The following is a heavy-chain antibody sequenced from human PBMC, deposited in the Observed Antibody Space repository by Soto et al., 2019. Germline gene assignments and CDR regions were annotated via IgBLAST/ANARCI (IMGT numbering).Heavy chain of an antibody. V-gene: IGHV4-30-4*01. CDR3: ARDLGGCSGGSCKVTSSNYNWFDP. D-gene: IGHD2-15*01. Sequence: LSLTCTVSGGSISSGDYYWSWIRQPPGKGLEWIGYIYYSGSTYYNPSLKSRVTISVDTSKNQFSLKLSSVTAADTAVYYCARDLGGCSGGSCKVTSSNYNWFDPWGQGTLVTVSS. J-gene: IGHJ5*02. CDR1: GGSISSGDYY. CDR2: IYYSGST.